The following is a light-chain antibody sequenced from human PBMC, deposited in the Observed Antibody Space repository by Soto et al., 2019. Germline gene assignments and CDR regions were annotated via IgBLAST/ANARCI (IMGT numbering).Light chain of an antibody. CDR3: HQYGNSPQT. V-gene: IGKV3-20*01. J-gene: IGKJ1*01. CDR2: RAS. Sequence: EIVLTQSPATLSLSPGERSTLSCMASQSVSSANFAWYQQKPGKAPRPLIYRASSRATGIPEKFSGSGSGTIFTLTINILEPDDFELYYCHQYGNSPQTFGQGTKVDIK. CDR1: QSVSSAN.